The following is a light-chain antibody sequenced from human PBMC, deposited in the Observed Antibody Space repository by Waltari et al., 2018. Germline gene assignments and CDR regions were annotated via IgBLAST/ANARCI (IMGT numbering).Light chain of an antibody. CDR1: SSDVGGYKY. CDR2: EVT. CDR3: SAYAGSDNLV. J-gene: IGLJ2*01. V-gene: IGLV2-8*01. Sequence: QSALTQPPSASGSPGQSVTISCTGTSSDVGGYKYVSWYQQHPGKAPKLMIYEVTKRASGVPDRFSGSKSGNTASLTVSGLQAEDEAHYYCSAYAGSDNLVFGGGTKVTVL.